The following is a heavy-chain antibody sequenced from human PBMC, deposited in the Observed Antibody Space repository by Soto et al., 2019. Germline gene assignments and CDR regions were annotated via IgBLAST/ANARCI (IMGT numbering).Heavy chain of an antibody. CDR3: ARGGRVVVNANRAFDI. V-gene: IGHV4-30-4*01. CDR1: GVSISSGDYY. J-gene: IGHJ3*02. CDR2: IYYSGST. D-gene: IGHD2-21*01. Sequence: SETLSLTCTVYGVSISSGDYYWSRIRQPPGKGLEWIGYIYYSGSTYYNPSLKSRVTISVDTSKNQFSLMLSSVTAADTAVYYCARGGRVVVNANRAFDIWGQGTMVTVSS.